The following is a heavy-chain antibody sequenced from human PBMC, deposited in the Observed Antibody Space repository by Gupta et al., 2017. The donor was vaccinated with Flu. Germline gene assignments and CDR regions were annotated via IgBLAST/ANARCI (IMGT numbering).Heavy chain of an antibody. V-gene: IGHV1-69*01. J-gene: IGHJ5*02. Sequence: FSSYAISWVRQAPGQGLEWMGGIIPIFGTANYAQKFQGRVTITADESTSTAYMELSSLRSEDTAVYYCARDSGSGKNWFDPWGQGTLVTVSS. CDR1: FSSYA. D-gene: IGHD1-26*01. CDR3: ARDSGSGKNWFDP. CDR2: IIPIFGTA.